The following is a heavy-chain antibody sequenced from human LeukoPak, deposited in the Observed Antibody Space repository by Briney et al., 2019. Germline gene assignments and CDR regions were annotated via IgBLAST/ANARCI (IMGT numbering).Heavy chain of an antibody. CDR3: ARLKFYDSPGYSPRYYMDV. V-gene: IGHV4-4*07. J-gene: IGHJ6*03. Sequence: SETLSLTCTVSGVSIISNYWSWIRQSAGTGLEWIGRIYGSGITDYNPSLNSRVTVSLDTSRKQFSLRLTSVTAADTAVYYWARLKFYDSPGYSPRYYMDVWGKGTTVSVFS. D-gene: IGHD3-22*01. CDR2: IYGSGIT. CDR1: GVSIISNY.